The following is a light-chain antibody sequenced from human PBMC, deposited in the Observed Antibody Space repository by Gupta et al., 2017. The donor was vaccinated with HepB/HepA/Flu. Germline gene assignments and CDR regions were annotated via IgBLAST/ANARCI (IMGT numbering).Light chain of an antibody. CDR3: QSSDSSGNYVV. J-gene: IGLJ3*02. V-gene: IGLV3-25*03. CDR1: ALPKQY. Sequence: SYELTQPPSVSVSPGQTARITCPGDALPKQYAYWYQQRPGQAPILVIFKDRERPSGIPERFSGSSSGTLVTLTISGVQAEDEADYYCQSSDSSGNYVVFGGGTRLTV. CDR2: KDR.